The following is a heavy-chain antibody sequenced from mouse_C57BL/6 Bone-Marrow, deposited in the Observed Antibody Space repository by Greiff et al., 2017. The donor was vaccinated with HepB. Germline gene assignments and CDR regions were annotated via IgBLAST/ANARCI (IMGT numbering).Heavy chain of an antibody. CDR2: ISYDGSN. CDR1: GYSITSGYY. J-gene: IGHJ1*03. D-gene: IGHD1-1*01. CDR3: ARSSYWYFDV. V-gene: IGHV3-6*01. Sequence: DVKLQESGPGLVKPSQSLSLTCSVTGYSITSGYYWNWIRQFPGNKLEWMGYISYDGSNNYNPSLKNRIPITRDTSKNQFFLKLNSVTTEDTATYYCARSSYWYFDVWGTGTTVTVSS.